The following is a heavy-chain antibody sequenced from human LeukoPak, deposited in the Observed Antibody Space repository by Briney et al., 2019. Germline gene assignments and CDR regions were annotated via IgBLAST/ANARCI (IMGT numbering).Heavy chain of an antibody. V-gene: IGHV4-39*01. Sequence: SETLSLTCTVSGGSISSSSYYWGWIRQPPGKGLEWIGSIYYSGSTYYNPSLKSRVTISVDTSKNQFSLKLSSVTAADTAVYYCASPFPTDRSSTSCSIDYWGQGTLVTVSS. CDR3: ASPFPTDRSSTSCSIDY. D-gene: IGHD2-2*01. CDR1: GGSISSSSYY. J-gene: IGHJ4*02. CDR2: IYYSGST.